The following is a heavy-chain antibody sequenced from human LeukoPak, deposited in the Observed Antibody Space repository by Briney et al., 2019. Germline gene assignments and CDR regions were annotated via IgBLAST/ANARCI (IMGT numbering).Heavy chain of an antibody. D-gene: IGHD5-12*01. CDR1: GFTFGSYS. V-gene: IGHV3-21*01. Sequence: GGSLRLSCAASGFTFGSYSMNWVRQAPGKGLEWVSSISSSSSYIYYADSVKGRFTISRDNAKNSLYLQMNSLRAEDTAVYYCARGYSGYDYGYWGQGTLVTVSS. CDR3: ARGYSGYDYGY. CDR2: ISSSSSYI. J-gene: IGHJ4*02.